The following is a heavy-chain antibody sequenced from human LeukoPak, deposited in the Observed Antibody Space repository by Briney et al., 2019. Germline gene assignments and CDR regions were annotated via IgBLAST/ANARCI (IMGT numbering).Heavy chain of an antibody. V-gene: IGHV3-33*01. Sequence: GGSLRLSCAVSGFTFSNYDMHWVRHAPGKGLEWAAVIWYDGSNKYYADSVKGRFTISRDNSKNTLYLQMNTLRAEDTAVYYCARDPGGVVYFDYWGQGTLVTVSS. J-gene: IGHJ4*02. CDR1: GFTFSNYD. CDR2: IWYDGSNK. CDR3: ARDPGGVVYFDY. D-gene: IGHD2-8*01.